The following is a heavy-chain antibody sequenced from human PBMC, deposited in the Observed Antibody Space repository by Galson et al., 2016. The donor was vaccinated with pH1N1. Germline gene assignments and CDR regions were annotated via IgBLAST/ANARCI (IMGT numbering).Heavy chain of an antibody. CDR1: GYTFTIYG. V-gene: IGHV1-18*01. J-gene: IGHJ3*02. Sequence: SVKVSCKASGYTFTIYGISWVRQAPGQGLEWMGWISPYSGNTKYAQKVQGRVTMTTEKSTGTSYMELRSLTSDDTAVYFCARALRPVSIPNEAFDIWGQGTMVTVSS. CDR2: ISPYSGNT. D-gene: IGHD2/OR15-2a*01. CDR3: ARALRPVSIPNEAFDI.